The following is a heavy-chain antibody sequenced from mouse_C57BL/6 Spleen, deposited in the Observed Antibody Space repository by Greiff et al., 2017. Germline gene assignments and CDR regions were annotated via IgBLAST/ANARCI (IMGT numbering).Heavy chain of an antibody. CDR1: GYTFTSYG. V-gene: IGHV1-81*01. CDR2: IYPRSGNT. J-gene: IGHJ1*03. Sequence: VQLQQSGAELARPGASVKLSCKASGYTFTSYGISWVKQRTGQGLEWIGEIYPRSGNTYYNEKFKGKATLTADKSSSTAYMELRSLTSEDSAVYFCARMAGRYWYFDVWGTGTTVTVSS. CDR3: ARMAGRYWYFDV.